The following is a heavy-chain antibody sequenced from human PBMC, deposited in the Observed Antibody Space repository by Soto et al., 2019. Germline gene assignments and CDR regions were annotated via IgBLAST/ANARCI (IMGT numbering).Heavy chain of an antibody. CDR3: ASHLGHSSSPGYYYYYYMDV. V-gene: IGHV1-8*01. J-gene: IGHJ6*03. CDR2: MNPNSGNT. D-gene: IGHD6-6*01. CDR1: GYTFTSYD. Sequence: GASVKLSCKASGYTFTSYDINWVRQATGQGLEWMGWMNPNSGNTGYAQKFQGRVTMTRNTSISTAYMELSSLRSEDTAVYYCASHLGHSSSPGYYYYYYMDVWGKGTTVTVSS.